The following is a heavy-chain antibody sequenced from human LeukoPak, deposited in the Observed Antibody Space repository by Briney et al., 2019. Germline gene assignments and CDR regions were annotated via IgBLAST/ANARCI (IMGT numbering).Heavy chain of an antibody. CDR1: GFTFSSYW. D-gene: IGHD3-10*01. V-gene: IGHV3-74*01. CDR3: ARQRGVIWRDFDY. Sequence: PGGSLRLSCAASGFTFSSYWMHWVRQAPGKGLVWVSRINSDGSSTSYADSVKGRFTISRDNAKNTLYLQMNSLRAEDTAVYYCARQRGVIWRDFDYWGQGTLVTVSS. CDR2: INSDGSST. J-gene: IGHJ4*02.